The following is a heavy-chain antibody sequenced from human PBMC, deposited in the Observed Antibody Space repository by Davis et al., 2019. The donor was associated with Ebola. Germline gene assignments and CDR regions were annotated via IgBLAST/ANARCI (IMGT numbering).Heavy chain of an antibody. CDR1: GFTFSSYA. V-gene: IGHV3-23*01. Sequence: PGESLKISCAASGFTFSSYAMSWVRQAPGKGLEWVSAISGSGGSTYYADSVKGRFTISRDNSKNTLYLQMNSLRAEDTAVYYCAKGDYYGSGSYIYYYYGMDVWGQGTTVTVSS. D-gene: IGHD3-10*01. CDR2: ISGSGGST. J-gene: IGHJ6*02. CDR3: AKGDYYGSGSYIYYYYGMDV.